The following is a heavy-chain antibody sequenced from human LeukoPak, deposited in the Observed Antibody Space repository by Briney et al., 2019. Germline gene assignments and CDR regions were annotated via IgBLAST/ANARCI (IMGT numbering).Heavy chain of an antibody. CDR1: GFTFNTYA. D-gene: IGHD1-26*01. Sequence: PGGSLRLPGAAPGFTFNTYAMSWVPQAPGKGLEWFSCISGSGRTTYYADSVKGRFTIPRDNSKNTLFVQMNSLRAEDTAVYYCAKDGTHWGQGTLVTVSS. CDR2: ISGSGRTT. CDR3: AKDGTH. V-gene: IGHV3-23*01. J-gene: IGHJ4*02.